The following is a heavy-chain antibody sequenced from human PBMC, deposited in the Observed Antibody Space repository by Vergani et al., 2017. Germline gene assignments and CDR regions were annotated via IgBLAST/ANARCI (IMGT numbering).Heavy chain of an antibody. CDR3: AKDSATKQLEYYYYGMDV. Sequence: EVQLLESGGGLVKPGGSLRLSCAASGFTFSSYAMSWVRQAPGKGLEWVSAISGSGGSTYYADSVKGRFTISRDNSKNTLYLQMNSLRAEDTAVYYCAKDSATKQLEYYYYGMDVWGQGTTVTVSS. J-gene: IGHJ6*02. CDR1: GFTFSSYA. D-gene: IGHD6-13*01. V-gene: IGHV3-23*01. CDR2: ISGSGGST.